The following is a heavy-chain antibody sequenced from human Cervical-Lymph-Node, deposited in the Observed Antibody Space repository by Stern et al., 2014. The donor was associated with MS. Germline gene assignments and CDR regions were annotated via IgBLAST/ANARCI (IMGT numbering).Heavy chain of an antibody. V-gene: IGHV3-30*18. CDR3: AKGSYSGSYPLFFFDY. CDR1: GFTFSSYG. D-gene: IGHD1-26*01. J-gene: IGHJ4*02. CDR2: ISYDGSNK. Sequence: QVQLVESGGGVVQPGRSLRLSCAASGFTFSSYGMHWVRQAPGKGLEWVAVISYDGSNKYYADSVKGRFTISRDNSKNTLYLQMNSLRAEDTAVYYCAKGSYSGSYPLFFFDYWGQGTLVTVSS.